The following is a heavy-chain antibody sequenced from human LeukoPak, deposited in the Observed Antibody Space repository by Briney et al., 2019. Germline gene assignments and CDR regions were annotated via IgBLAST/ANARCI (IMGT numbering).Heavy chain of an antibody. D-gene: IGHD3-22*01. J-gene: IGHJ4*02. CDR1: GGSIRSYY. Sequence: SETLSLTCTVSGGSIRSYYWGWIRQPPGKGLEWIGYIYDSGSPKYNPSLKSRVTVSIDTSKNQLSLNLSSVTAADTAVYYCARAGYYYDSSSYYSFDSWGQGTLVTVSS. CDR2: IYDSGSP. V-gene: IGHV4-59*01. CDR3: ARAGYYYDSSSYYSFDS.